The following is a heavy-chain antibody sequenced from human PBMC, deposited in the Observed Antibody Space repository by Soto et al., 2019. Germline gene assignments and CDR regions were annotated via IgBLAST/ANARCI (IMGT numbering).Heavy chain of an antibody. CDR3: AKGVYSSGWRNWFDP. CDR2: ISSSGGST. D-gene: IGHD6-19*01. CDR1: GFSFSSSA. V-gene: IGHV3-23*01. J-gene: IGHJ5*02. Sequence: EVQLLESGGGLVQPGGSLRLSCEASGFSFSSSALNWGRQAPGKGLEWVSSISSSGGSTYYGDSVKGRFTISRDNSKNTMYLQMNSLRVEDTAIYYCAKGVYSSGWRNWFDPWGQGTLVTVSS.